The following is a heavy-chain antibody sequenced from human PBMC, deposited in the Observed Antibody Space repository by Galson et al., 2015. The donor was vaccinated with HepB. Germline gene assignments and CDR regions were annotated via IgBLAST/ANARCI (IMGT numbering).Heavy chain of an antibody. CDR3: AGFGNAARSGYYYMDV. CDR2: IYTSGST. D-gene: IGHD3-16*01. CDR1: GGSISSGSYY. Sequence: TLSLTCTVSGGSISSGSYYWSWIRQPAGKGLEWIGRIYTSGSTNYNPSLKSRVTMSVDTSKNQFSLKLRSVTAADTAVYYCAGFGNAARSGYYYMDVWGKGTTVTVSS. J-gene: IGHJ6*03. V-gene: IGHV4-61*02.